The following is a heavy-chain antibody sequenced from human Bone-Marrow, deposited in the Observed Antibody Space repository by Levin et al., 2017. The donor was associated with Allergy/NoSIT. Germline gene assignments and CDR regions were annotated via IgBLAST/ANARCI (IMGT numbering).Heavy chain of an antibody. CDR1: GFTFSSYA. V-gene: IGHV3-30-3*01. Sequence: PGGSLRLSCAASGFTFSSYAMHWVRQAPGKGLEWVAVISYDGSNKYYADSVKGRFTISRDNSKNTLYLQMNSLRAEDTAVYYCARDSPDSSGILGAFDIWGQGTMVTVSS. CDR3: ARDSPDSSGILGAFDI. J-gene: IGHJ3*02. CDR2: ISYDGSNK. D-gene: IGHD3-22*01.